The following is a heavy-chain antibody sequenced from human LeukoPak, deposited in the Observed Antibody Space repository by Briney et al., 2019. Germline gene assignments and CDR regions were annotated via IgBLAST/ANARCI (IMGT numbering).Heavy chain of an antibody. J-gene: IGHJ6*03. CDR3: VSHETPYYYIDV. CDR2: ISQRQIT. CDR1: SHSITNNYF. Sequence: SETLSLTCTVSSHSITNNYFGWIRQSPGKGLEWIGSISQRQITYYSPSLRSRVTVSRETSNKQFSLRLTSVTAGDTAIYYCVSHETPYYYIDVWGKGTPVTISS. V-gene: IGHV4-38-2*02.